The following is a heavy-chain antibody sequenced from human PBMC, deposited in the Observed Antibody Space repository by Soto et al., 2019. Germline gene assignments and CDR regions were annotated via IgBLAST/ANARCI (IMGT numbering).Heavy chain of an antibody. J-gene: IGHJ4*02. CDR2: INPDTGTT. CDR3: ASCPIYGGDSYFAY. Sequence: QVQLVQSGAEVRKPGASVKLSCQASGYTFTHYYIHWVRQAPGQGLEWLEIINPDTGTTSYAQTFQGKVTLPQDTSASTVYLELSGLAAEDTAVYYCASCPIYGGDSYFAYWGQGTLVTVSS. D-gene: IGHD2-21*01. CDR1: GYTFTHYY. V-gene: IGHV1-46*01.